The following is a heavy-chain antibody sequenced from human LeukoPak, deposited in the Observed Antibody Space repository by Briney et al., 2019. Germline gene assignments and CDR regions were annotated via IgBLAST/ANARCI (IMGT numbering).Heavy chain of an antibody. Sequence: ASVKVSCKASGYTFTSYAMHWVSQAPGQRLEWMGWINAGNGNTKYSQKFQGRVTITRDTSASTAYMELSSLRSEDTAVYYCASASLPVAAPLPANYWGQGTLVTVSS. D-gene: IGHD6-19*01. CDR1: GYTFTSYA. J-gene: IGHJ4*02. V-gene: IGHV1-3*01. CDR2: INAGNGNT. CDR3: ASASLPVAAPLPANY.